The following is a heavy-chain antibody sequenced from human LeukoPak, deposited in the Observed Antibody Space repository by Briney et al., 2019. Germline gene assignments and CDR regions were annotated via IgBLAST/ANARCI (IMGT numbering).Heavy chain of an antibody. CDR3: ARDRLDYYDSSGYPSPNSDY. J-gene: IGHJ4*02. CDR2: IIPIFGTA. CDR1: GGTFSSYA. V-gene: IGHV1-69*13. Sequence: SVKVSCKASGGTFSSYAISWVRQAPGQGLEWMGGIIPIFGTANYAQKFQGRVTITADESTSTAYMELSSLRSEDTAVYYCARDRLDYYDSSGYPSPNSDYWGQGTLVTVSS. D-gene: IGHD3-22*01.